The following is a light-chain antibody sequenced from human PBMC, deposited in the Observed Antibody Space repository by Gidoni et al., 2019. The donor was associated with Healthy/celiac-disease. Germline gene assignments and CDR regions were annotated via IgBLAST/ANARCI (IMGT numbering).Light chain of an antibody. J-gene: IGKJ1*01. CDR1: QSVSSSY. V-gene: IGKV3-20*01. CDR3: QQYGSSPRT. Sequence: EIELTQSPRPLSVSPGESATLSCRASQSVSSSYLAWYQQKPGQAPRLLIYGASSRATGIPDRFSGSGSGTDFTLTISRLEPEDFAVYYCQQYGSSPRTFGQGTKVEIK. CDR2: GAS.